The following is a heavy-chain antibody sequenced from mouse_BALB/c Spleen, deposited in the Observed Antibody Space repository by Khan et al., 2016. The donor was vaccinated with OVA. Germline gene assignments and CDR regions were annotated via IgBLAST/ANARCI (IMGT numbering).Heavy chain of an antibody. CDR3: VRQPHYHYYRMDY. D-gene: IGHD1-1*02. J-gene: IGHJ4*01. V-gene: IGHV2-6-1*01. CDR1: GFSLTNYG. CDR2: IWSDGST. Sequence: VELVESGPGLVVPSQSLSITCTISGFSLTNYGVHWVRQPPGKGLEWLVVIWSDGSTTYNSALKSRLSISKDNSKSQVFLKMNSLQTDDTAMYYCVRQPHYHYYRMDYWGQGTSVTVSS.